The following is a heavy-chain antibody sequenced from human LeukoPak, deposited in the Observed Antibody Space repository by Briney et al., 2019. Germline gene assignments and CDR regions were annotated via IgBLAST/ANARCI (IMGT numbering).Heavy chain of an antibody. CDR3: ARVRSSSSWFFDY. Sequence: GGSLRLSCAASGFTFSSYSMNWVRQAPGKGLEWVSSISSSSSYIYYADSVKGRFTISRDNAKHSLYLQMNSLRAEDSAVYYCARVRSSSSWFFDYWGQGTLVTVSS. V-gene: IGHV3-21*01. CDR1: GFTFSSYS. CDR2: ISSSSSYI. D-gene: IGHD6-13*01. J-gene: IGHJ4*02.